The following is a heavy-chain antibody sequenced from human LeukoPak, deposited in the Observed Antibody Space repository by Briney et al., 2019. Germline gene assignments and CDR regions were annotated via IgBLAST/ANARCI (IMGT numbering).Heavy chain of an antibody. D-gene: IGHD5-12*01. J-gene: IGHJ6*02. CDR3: AKETGQWLPAYYYYYGMDV. CDR2: IRYDGSNK. CDR1: GFTFSSYG. Sequence: GGSLRLSCAASGFTFSSYGMLWVRQAPGKGLEGVAFIRYDGSNKYYADSVKGRFTISRDNSKKTLYLQMNSLRAEDTAVYSCAKETGQWLPAYYYYYGMDVWGQGTTVTVSS. V-gene: IGHV3-30*02.